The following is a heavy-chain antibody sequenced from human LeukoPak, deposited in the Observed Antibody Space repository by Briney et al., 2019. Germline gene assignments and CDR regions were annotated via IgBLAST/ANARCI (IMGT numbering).Heavy chain of an antibody. CDR2: IIPIFGTA. J-gene: IGHJ3*02. CDR3: AINDRTGAFDI. V-gene: IGHV1-69*06. Sequence: GASVKVSCKASGGTFSSYAISWVRQAPGQGLEWMGGIIPIFGTANYAQKFQGRVTITADKSTSTAYMELSSLRSEDTAVYYCAINDRTGAFDIWGQGTMVTVSS. CDR1: GGTFSSYA. D-gene: IGHD1-1*01.